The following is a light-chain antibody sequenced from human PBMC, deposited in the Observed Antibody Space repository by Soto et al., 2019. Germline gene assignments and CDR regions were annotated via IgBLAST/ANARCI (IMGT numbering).Light chain of an antibody. Sequence: EIVLTQSPGTLSLSPGERATLSCRASQSVSSSYLAWYQQKPGQAPRLLIYGASSRATGIPDRFSGSGSGTDFTLTISRLEPEDFAVYYCQQYGRPPFGGGTKVEIK. J-gene: IGKJ4*01. V-gene: IGKV3-20*01. CDR2: GAS. CDR3: QQYGRPP. CDR1: QSVSSSY.